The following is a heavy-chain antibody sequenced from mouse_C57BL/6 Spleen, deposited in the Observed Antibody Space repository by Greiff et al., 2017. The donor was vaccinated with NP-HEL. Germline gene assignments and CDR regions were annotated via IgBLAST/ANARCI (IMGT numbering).Heavy chain of an antibody. Sequence: EVQLQQSGAELVRPGASVKLSCTASGFNIKDDYMHWVKQRPEQGLEWIGWIDPENGDTEYASKFQGKATITADTSSNTAYLLLSSLTSEDTAVYYCTGSGGYYFDYWGQGTTLTVSS. CDR2: IDPENGDT. CDR3: TGSGGYYFDY. D-gene: IGHD1-1*01. V-gene: IGHV14-4*01. J-gene: IGHJ2*01. CDR1: GFNIKDDY.